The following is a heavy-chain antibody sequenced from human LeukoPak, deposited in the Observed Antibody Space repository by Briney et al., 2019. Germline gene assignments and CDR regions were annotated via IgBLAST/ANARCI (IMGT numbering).Heavy chain of an antibody. D-gene: IGHD6-13*01. Sequence: GGSLRLSCAASGFTFSSYGMHWVRQTPGKGLEWVAFIRYDGSNKYYADSVKGRFTISRDNSKNTLYLQMNSLRAEDTAVYYCARNQAAAGPVPTRYMDVWGKGTTVTVSS. CDR1: GFTFSSYG. CDR2: IRYDGSNK. J-gene: IGHJ6*03. V-gene: IGHV3-30*02. CDR3: ARNQAAAGPVPTRYMDV.